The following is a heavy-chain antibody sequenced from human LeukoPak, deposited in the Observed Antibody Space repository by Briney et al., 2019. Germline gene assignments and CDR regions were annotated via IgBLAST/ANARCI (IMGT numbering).Heavy chain of an antibody. CDR1: GYSFTSHY. CDR2: INPRGTAT. CDR3: ARDSTGSRWGYYFDY. J-gene: IGHJ4*02. Sequence: ASVKVSCKASGYSFTSHYMHWVRQAPGQGLEWMGLINPRGTATRYAESFQGRVTMTRDTSISTAYMELSRLRSDDTAVYYCARDSTGSRWGYYFDYWGQGTLVTVSS. V-gene: IGHV1-46*01. D-gene: IGHD6-13*01.